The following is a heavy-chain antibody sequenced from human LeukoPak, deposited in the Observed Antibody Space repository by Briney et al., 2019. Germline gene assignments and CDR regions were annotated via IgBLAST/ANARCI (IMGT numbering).Heavy chain of an antibody. Sequence: QPGGSLRLPCAASGFTFSSYWMHWVRQAPGKGLVWVSRINSDGSSTSYADSVKGRFTISRDNAKNTLYLHMNSLRAEDTAVYYCARGDDFWSGYPNWFDPWGQGTLVTVSS. J-gene: IGHJ5*02. CDR2: INSDGSST. V-gene: IGHV3-74*01. D-gene: IGHD3-3*01. CDR3: ARGDDFWSGYPNWFDP. CDR1: GFTFSSYW.